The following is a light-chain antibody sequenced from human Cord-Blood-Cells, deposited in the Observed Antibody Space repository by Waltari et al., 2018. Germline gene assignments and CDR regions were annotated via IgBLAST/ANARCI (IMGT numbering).Light chain of an antibody. V-gene: IGLV3-25*02. Sequence: SYELTQPPSVPVSPGQTARITCSGDALPKQYAYWYQQKPGQAPVLVIYKDRERPSGLPERFSGSSSGTTVTLTISGVQAEDEADYYCQSADSSGTYWVFGGGTKLTVL. CDR1: ALPKQY. J-gene: IGLJ3*02. CDR3: QSADSSGTYWV. CDR2: KDR.